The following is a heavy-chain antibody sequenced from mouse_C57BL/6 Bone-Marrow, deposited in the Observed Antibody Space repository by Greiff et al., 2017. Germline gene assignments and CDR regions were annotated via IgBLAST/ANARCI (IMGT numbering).Heavy chain of an antibody. V-gene: IGHV14-4*01. CDR1: GFNINDDY. J-gene: IGHJ3*01. CDR2: IDPENGDT. CDR3: TSLIYYDYGLFAY. Sequence: VQLQQSGAELVRPGASVKLSCTASGFNINDDYMHWVKQRPEQGLEWIGWIDPENGDTEYASKFQGKATITADTSSNTAYLQLSSLTSADAAVYYCTSLIYYDYGLFAYWGQGTLVTVSA. D-gene: IGHD2-4*01.